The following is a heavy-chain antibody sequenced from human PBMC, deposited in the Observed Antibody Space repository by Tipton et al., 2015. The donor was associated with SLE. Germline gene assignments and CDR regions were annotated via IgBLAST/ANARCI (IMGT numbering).Heavy chain of an antibody. Sequence: SLRLSCAASGFTFSSHWMHWVRQTPGKGLVWVSRLNSDGITTEYADSVKGRFTISRDNAKNTVYLQMNSLRAEDTAVYYCARERVRNDAFDIWGQGTMVTVSS. J-gene: IGHJ3*02. CDR3: ARERVRNDAFDI. CDR2: LNSDGITT. D-gene: IGHD1-1*01. V-gene: IGHV3-74*03. CDR1: GFTFSSHW.